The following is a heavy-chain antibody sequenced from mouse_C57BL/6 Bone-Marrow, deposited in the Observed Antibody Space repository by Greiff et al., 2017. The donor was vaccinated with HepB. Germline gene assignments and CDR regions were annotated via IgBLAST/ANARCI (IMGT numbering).Heavy chain of an antibody. CDR3: AREGLTRGAMDY. J-gene: IGHJ4*01. D-gene: IGHD2-13*01. Sequence: EVNVVESGGGLVKPGGSLKLSCAASGFTFSDYGMHWVRQAPEKGLEWVAYISSGSSTIYYADTVKGRFTISRDNAKNTLFLQMTSLRSEDTAMYYCAREGLTRGAMDYWGQGTSVTVSS. CDR1: GFTFSDYG. V-gene: IGHV5-17*01. CDR2: ISSGSSTI.